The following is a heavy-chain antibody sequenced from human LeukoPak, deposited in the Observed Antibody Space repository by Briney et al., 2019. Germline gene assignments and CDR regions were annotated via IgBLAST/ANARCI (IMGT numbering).Heavy chain of an antibody. J-gene: IGHJ4*02. Sequence: QTGGSLRLSCSASGFTFSSYAMHWVRQAPGKGLEWVAVISYDGSNKYYADSVKGRFTISRDNSKNTLYLQMNSLRAEDTAVYYCARGVRSSGYYMTFDYWGQGTLVTVSS. CDR3: ARGVRSSGYYMTFDY. D-gene: IGHD3-22*01. CDR1: GFTFSSYA. CDR2: ISYDGSNK. V-gene: IGHV3-30-3*01.